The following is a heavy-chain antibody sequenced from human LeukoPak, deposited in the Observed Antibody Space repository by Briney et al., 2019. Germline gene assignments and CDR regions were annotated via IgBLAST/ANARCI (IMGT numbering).Heavy chain of an antibody. Sequence: PGGSLRLSCAASGFTFSSYWMHWVRQAPGKGLVWVSRISPGGSTTGHADSVKGRFTTSRDNAKNTLFLQTNSLRAEDTAVYYCTRDFDFSSAIWGQGTLVTVSS. CDR2: ISPGGSTT. J-gene: IGHJ4*02. CDR3: TRDFDFSSAI. D-gene: IGHD3-3*01. CDR1: GFTFSSYW. V-gene: IGHV3-74*01.